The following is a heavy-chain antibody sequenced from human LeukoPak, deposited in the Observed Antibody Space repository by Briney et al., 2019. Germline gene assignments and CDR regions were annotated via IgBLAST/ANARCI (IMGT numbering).Heavy chain of an antibody. J-gene: IGHJ4*02. V-gene: IGHV3-30*18. CDR1: GFTFSNYS. D-gene: IGHD5-12*01. Sequence: PGGSLRLSCAASGFTFSNYSIHWVRQAPDKGLEWVAVISYDGLNKNYADSVKGRFTISRDNSRNTLSLQMNSLRIEDTAIYYCAKGVRSGYDRLDYWGQGALVTVSS. CDR2: ISYDGLNK. CDR3: AKGVRSGYDRLDY.